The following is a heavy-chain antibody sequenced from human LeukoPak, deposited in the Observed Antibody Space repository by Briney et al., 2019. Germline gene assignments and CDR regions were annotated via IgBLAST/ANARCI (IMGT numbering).Heavy chain of an antibody. CDR2: IYYSGST. CDR1: GGSISSYY. V-gene: IGHV4-59*06. Sequence: SETLSLTCTVSGGSISSYYWSWIRQHPGKGLEWIGYIYYSGSTYYNPSLKSRVTISVDTSKNQFSLKLSSVTAADTAVYYCARDPRWYDSSGFSNWGQGTLVTVSS. CDR3: ARDPRWYDSSGFSN. J-gene: IGHJ4*02. D-gene: IGHD3-22*01.